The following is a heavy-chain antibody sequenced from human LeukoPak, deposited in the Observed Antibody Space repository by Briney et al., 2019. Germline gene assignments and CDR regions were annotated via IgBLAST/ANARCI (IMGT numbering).Heavy chain of an antibody. CDR2: IVPIFGKT. CDR1: GDPFGSYA. J-gene: IGHJ4*02. CDR3: ARGQVSIMWFFDN. Sequence: ASVKVSCKASGDPFGSYALSWVRQAPGQGLEWVGGIVPIFGKTTYAQKFQGRLAITTDESTSTTYMELSSLTSADTAVYYCARGQVSIMWFFDNWGQGTLVTVSS. D-gene: IGHD2-21*01. V-gene: IGHV1-69*05.